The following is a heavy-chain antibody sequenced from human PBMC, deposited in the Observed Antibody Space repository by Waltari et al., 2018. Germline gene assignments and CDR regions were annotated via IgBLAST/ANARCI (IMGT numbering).Heavy chain of an antibody. Sequence: EVQLVEAGGGMLRPGGSLRLSCAASGFTFKGYGMSWVRQVPGKGLEWVSVINWSGARTSYADSVMGRFTVSRDNAMNSLYLEMSSLRAEDTALYYCVREVFGSGWRESYFFDYWGQGTVVTVSS. D-gene: IGHD6-19*01. V-gene: IGHV3-20*04. J-gene: IGHJ4*02. CDR1: GFTFKGYG. CDR2: INWSGART. CDR3: VREVFGSGWRESYFFDY.